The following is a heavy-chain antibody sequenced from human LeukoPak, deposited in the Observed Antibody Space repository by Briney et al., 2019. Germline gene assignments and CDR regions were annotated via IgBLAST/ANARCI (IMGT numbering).Heavy chain of an antibody. CDR1: GGTFSSYA. CDR3: ARGPLELAAAGNYYYYYYMDV. Sequence: SVKVSCKASGGTFSSYALSWVRQAPGQGLEWMGGLIPIFGTANYAQKFQGRVTITTDESTSTAYMELSSLRSEDTAVYYCARGPLELAAAGNYYYYYYMDVWGKGTTVTVSS. V-gene: IGHV1-69*05. CDR2: LIPIFGTA. D-gene: IGHD6-13*01. J-gene: IGHJ6*03.